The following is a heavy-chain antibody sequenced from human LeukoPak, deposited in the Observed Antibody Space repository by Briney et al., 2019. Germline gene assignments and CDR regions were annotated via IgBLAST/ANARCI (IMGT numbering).Heavy chain of an antibody. CDR3: ARDRQWLPRAHAFDI. D-gene: IGHD6-19*01. CDR2: INAGNGNT. J-gene: IGHJ3*02. V-gene: IGHV1-3*01. Sequence: APVKVSCKASGYTFTSYAMHWVRQAPGQRLEWMGWINAGNGNTKYSQKFQGRVTITRDTSASTAYMELSSLRSEDTAVYYCARDRQWLPRAHAFDIWGQGTMVTVSS. CDR1: GYTFTSYA.